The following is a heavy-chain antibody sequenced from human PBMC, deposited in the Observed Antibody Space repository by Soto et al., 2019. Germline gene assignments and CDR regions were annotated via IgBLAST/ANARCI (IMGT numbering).Heavy chain of an antibody. D-gene: IGHD1-26*01. Sequence: QVQLQESGPGLVKPSETLSLTCTVSGGSVSSGSYYWSWIRQPPGKGLEWIGYIYYSGSTNYNPSLKSRVTISVDTSKNQFSLKLSSVTAADTAVYYCARYPCEDGSLFDYWGQGTLVTVSS. CDR3: ARYPCEDGSLFDY. V-gene: IGHV4-61*01. CDR2: IYYSGST. CDR1: GGSVSSGSYY. J-gene: IGHJ4*02.